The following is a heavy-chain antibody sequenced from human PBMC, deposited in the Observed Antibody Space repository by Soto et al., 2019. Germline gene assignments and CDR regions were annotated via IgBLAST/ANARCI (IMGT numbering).Heavy chain of an antibody. CDR1: GGTFSSYA. CDR3: ARVLGYGGNSVPFDY. J-gene: IGHJ4*01. CDR2: IIPIFGTA. D-gene: IGHD4-17*01. V-gene: IGHV1-69*13. Sequence: SVKVSCKASGGTFSSYAISWVRQAPGQGLEWMGGIIPIFGTANYAQKFQGRVTITADESTSTAYMELSSLRSEDTAVYYCARVLGYGGNSVPFDYWGKGTRDTRSA.